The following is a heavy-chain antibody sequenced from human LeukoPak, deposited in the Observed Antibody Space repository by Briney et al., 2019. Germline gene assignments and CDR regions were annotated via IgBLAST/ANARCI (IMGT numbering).Heavy chain of an antibody. D-gene: IGHD6-13*01. J-gene: IGHJ4*02. Sequence: GGSLRLSCAASEFSVGSNYMTWVRQAPGKGLEWVSLIYSGGSTYYADSVKGRFTISRDNSKNTLYLQMDSLRVDDTAVYFCARDSIRQQLYYFDYWGQGTLVTVSS. CDR3: ARDSIRQQLYYFDY. CDR1: EFSVGSNY. V-gene: IGHV3-66*01. CDR2: IYSGGST.